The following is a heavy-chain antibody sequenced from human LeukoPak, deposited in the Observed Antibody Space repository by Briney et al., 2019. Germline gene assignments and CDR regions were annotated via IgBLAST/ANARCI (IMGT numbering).Heavy chain of an antibody. J-gene: IGHJ4*02. D-gene: IGHD2-8*01. V-gene: IGHV3-74*01. CDR1: GFTFSSYW. CDR2: INSDGSSK. Sequence: LAGGSLRLSCAASGFTFSSYWMHWVRQAPGKGLVWVSRINSDGSSKSYADSVKGRFTISRDNAKNTLYLQMNSLRAEDTAVYYCARGVAGYCTNGVCYPLDYWGQGTLVTVSS. CDR3: ARGVAGYCTNGVCYPLDY.